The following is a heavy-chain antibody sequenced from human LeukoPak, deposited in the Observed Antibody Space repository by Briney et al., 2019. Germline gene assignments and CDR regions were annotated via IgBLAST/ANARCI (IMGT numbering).Heavy chain of an antibody. CDR1: GYTFTGYY. J-gene: IGHJ6*02. Sequence: ASVKVSCKASGYTFTGYYMHWVRQAPGQGLEWMGRINPNSGGTNHAQKFQGRVTMTRDTSISTAYMELSRLRPDDTAVYYCARRLSRDSSGPHASGMDVWGQGTTVTVSS. D-gene: IGHD6-19*01. V-gene: IGHV1-2*06. CDR2: INPNSGGT. CDR3: ARRLSRDSSGPHASGMDV.